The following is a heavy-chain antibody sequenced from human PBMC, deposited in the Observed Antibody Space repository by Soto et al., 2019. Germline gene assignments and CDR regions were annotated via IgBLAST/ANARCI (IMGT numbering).Heavy chain of an antibody. CDR2: INSDGSST. CDR3: SRDRSYSLDV. CDR1: GSTFSNDW. J-gene: IGHJ6*02. V-gene: IGHV3-74*01. Sequence: EVQLVESGGGLLQPGGSLRLSCAVSGSTFSNDWMHWVRQAPGKGLVWVSHINSDGSSTNYADFVKGRFTIARDNANNTDYLQMNSLRAEDTDVYYCSRDRSYSLDVWGQGTTVTRSS.